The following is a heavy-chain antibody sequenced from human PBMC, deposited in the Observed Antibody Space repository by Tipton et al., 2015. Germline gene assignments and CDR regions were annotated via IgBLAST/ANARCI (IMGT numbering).Heavy chain of an antibody. CDR3: ARDASNSNFFDY. V-gene: IGHV4-31*03. J-gene: IGHJ4*02. CDR2: IHYGGRT. D-gene: IGHD1-7*01. Sequence: TLSLTCTVSGDSIRSDGYYWSWIRQHPGKDLEWIGYIHYGGRTYYNPSLRGRATISVDTFENQFSLKLTSLTAADTAVYYCARDASNSNFFDYWGQGTLVTVSS. CDR1: GDSIRSDGYY.